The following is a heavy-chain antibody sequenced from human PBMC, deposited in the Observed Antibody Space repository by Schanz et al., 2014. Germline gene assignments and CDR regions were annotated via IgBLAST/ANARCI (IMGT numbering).Heavy chain of an antibody. Sequence: QVQLVQSGGEVKKPGASATVSCKASGYTFNNHGISWVRQAPGQGLEWMGLINPSVGNTNYAQKFQGRVTMTADKATSTVYMEVSGLRSEDTAVYYCAKVDRTRYYAMDVWGQGTTVTVSS. J-gene: IGHJ6*02. CDR1: GYTFNNHG. CDR3: AKVDRTRYYAMDV. CDR2: INPSVGNT. D-gene: IGHD3-9*01. V-gene: IGHV1-18*01.